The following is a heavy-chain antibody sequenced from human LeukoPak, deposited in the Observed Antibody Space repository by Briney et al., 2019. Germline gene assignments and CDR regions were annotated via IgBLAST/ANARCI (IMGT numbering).Heavy chain of an antibody. J-gene: IGHJ4*02. CDR2: ISYDGSNK. CDR3: AAAGPYSSGWRFDY. Sequence: GRSLRLSCAASGFTFSSYGMHWVRQAPGKGLEWVAVISYDGSNKYYADSVKGRFTISRDNSKNTLYLQMNSLRAEDTAVYYCAAAGPYSSGWRFDYWGQGTLVTVSS. D-gene: IGHD6-19*01. CDR1: GFTFSSYG. V-gene: IGHV3-30*03.